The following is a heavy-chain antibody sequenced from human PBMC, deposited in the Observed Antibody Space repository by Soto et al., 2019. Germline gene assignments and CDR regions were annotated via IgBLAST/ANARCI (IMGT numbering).Heavy chain of an antibody. Sequence: GGSLRLSCAASGFTFSSYAMHWVRQAPGKGLEWVAVISYDGSNKYYADSVKGRFTISRDNSKNTLYLQMNSLRAEDTAVYYCAREGQRATYCGGDCNDWFDPWGQGTLVTVSS. J-gene: IGHJ5*02. V-gene: IGHV3-30-3*01. D-gene: IGHD2-21*02. CDR3: AREGQRATYCGGDCNDWFDP. CDR1: GFTFSSYA. CDR2: ISYDGSNK.